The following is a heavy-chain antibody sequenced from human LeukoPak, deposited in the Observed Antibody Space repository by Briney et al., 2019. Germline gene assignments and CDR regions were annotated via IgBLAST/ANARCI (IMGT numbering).Heavy chain of an antibody. D-gene: IGHD3-16*02. Sequence: SETLSLTCTVSGGSISSSSYYWGWIRQPPGKGLEWIGSIYYSGSTYYNPSLKSRVTISVDTSKNQFSLKLSSVTAADTAVYYCAEGPSYHDFDYWGQGTLVTVSS. CDR3: AEGPSYHDFDY. V-gene: IGHV4-39*01. CDR1: GGSISSSSYY. J-gene: IGHJ4*02. CDR2: IYYSGST.